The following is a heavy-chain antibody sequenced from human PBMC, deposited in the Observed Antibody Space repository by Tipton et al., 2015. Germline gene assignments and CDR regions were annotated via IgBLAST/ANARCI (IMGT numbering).Heavy chain of an antibody. CDR3: ARDLEHGMDV. D-gene: IGHD3-3*01. J-gene: IGHJ6*02. V-gene: IGHV4-59*01. CDR1: GGSFSDYF. Sequence: LRLSCTVSGGSFSDYFWTWIRQAPGKGLEWIGYIHYGGTTNYNPSLKSRVTISLDTSKNQFSLKLTSVTAADTAVYYCARDLEHGMDVWGQGTTVTVSS. CDR2: IHYGGTT.